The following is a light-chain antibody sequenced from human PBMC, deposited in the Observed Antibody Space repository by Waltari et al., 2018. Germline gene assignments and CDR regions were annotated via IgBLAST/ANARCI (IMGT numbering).Light chain of an antibody. CDR3: ETWDTSLSAWV. CDR1: SSNIGNRY. V-gene: IGLV1-51*01. CDR2: DND. J-gene: IGLJ3*02. Sequence: QSVLTQAPSVSAAPGQKVTISCAGSSSNIGNRYVSWYQQFPGTAPKLLIYDNDKRPSGIPDRFSDSKSGTSATLDITGLQTGDEANYYCETWDTSLSAWVFGGGTKLTVL.